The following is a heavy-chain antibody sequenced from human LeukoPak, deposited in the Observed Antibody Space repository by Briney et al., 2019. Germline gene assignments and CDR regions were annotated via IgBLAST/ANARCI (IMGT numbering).Heavy chain of an antibody. CDR3: ARDRGGYFDY. V-gene: IGHV3-21*01. D-gene: IGHD4-23*01. J-gene: IGHJ4*02. CDR1: GFTFSSYS. CDR2: ISSSSSYI. Sequence: GGSLRLSCAASGFTFSSYSMNWVRQAPGKGLEWVSSISSSSSYIYYADSVKGRFTISRDNAKNSLYLKMNSLRAEDTAVYYCARDRGGYFDYWGQGTLVTVSS.